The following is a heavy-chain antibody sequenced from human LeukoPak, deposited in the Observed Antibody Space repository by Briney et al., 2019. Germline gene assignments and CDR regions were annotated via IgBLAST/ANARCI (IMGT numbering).Heavy chain of an antibody. CDR3: ASLSTGPHYYDSSGSPFDY. D-gene: IGHD3-22*01. CDR1: GFTFSSYS. Sequence: GGSLRLSCAASGFTFSSYSMNWVRQAPGKGLEWVSSISSSSSYIYYADSVKGRFTISRDNAKNSLYLQMNSLRAKDTAVYYCASLSTGPHYYDSSGSPFDYWGQGTLVTVSS. CDR2: ISSSSSYI. V-gene: IGHV3-21*01. J-gene: IGHJ4*02.